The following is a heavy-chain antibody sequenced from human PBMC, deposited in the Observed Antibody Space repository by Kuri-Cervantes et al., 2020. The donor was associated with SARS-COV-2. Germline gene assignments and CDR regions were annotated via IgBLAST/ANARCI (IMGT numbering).Heavy chain of an antibody. J-gene: IGHJ4*02. CDR2: ISWDGGST. CDR1: GGSISSHY. Sequence: GESLKISCTVSGGSISSHYWSWVRQAPGKGLEWVSLISWDGGSTYYTDSVKGRFTISRDNSKNSPYLQMNSLRTEDTALYYCAKGGEDILTGCFIGIDYWGQGTLVTVSS. V-gene: IGHV3-43*01. D-gene: IGHD3-9*01. CDR3: AKGGEDILTGCFIGIDY.